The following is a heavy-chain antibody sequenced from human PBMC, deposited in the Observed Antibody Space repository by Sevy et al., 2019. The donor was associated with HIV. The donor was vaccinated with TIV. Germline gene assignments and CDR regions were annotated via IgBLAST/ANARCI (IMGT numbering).Heavy chain of an antibody. V-gene: IGHV3-23*01. Sequence: GGSLRLSCAASGFTFSSYAMSWVRQAPGKGLEWVSAISGSGGSTYYADSVKGRFTISRDNSKNTLYLQMNSLRAEDTAVYYCAKDTSKMVYDPPLDAFDIWGQGTMVTVSS. D-gene: IGHD2-8*01. CDR1: GFTFSSYA. CDR2: ISGSGGST. J-gene: IGHJ3*02. CDR3: AKDTSKMVYDPPLDAFDI.